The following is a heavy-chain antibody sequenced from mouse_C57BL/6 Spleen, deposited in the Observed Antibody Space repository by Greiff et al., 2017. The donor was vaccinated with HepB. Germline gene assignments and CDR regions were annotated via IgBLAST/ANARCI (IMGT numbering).Heavy chain of an antibody. CDR2: IYPGDGDT. J-gene: IGHJ1*03. CDR3: ARSGHYGSSPSYWYFDV. V-gene: IGHV1-80*01. Sequence: VRLVESGAELVKPGASVKISCKASGYAFSSYWMNWVKQRPGKGLEWIGQIYPGDGDTNYNGKFKGKATLTADKSSSTAYMQLSSLTSEDSAVYFCARSGHYGSSPSYWYFDVWGTGTTVTVSS. D-gene: IGHD1-1*01. CDR1: GYAFSSYW.